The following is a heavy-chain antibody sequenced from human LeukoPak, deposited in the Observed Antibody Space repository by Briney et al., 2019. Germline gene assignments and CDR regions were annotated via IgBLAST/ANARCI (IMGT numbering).Heavy chain of an antibody. CDR3: ARHQPTGYGPDKGHFDY. CDR2: IYYSGST. Sequence: PSETLSLTCTVSGGSISSYYWSWIRQPPGKGLEWIGYIYYSGSTNYNPSLKSRVTISVDTSKNQFSLKLSSVTAADTAVYYCARHQPTGYGPDKGHFDYWGQGTLVTVSS. J-gene: IGHJ4*02. CDR1: GGSISSYY. D-gene: IGHD3-10*01. V-gene: IGHV4-59*01.